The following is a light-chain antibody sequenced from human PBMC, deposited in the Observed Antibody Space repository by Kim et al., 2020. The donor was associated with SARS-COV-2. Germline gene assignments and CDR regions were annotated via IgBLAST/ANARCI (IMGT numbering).Light chain of an antibody. CDR3: QQVHSYPIT. J-gene: IGKJ5*01. CDR1: QGVTHE. CDR2: TAS. Sequence: ATVGDRVTTPCQARQGVTHELAWYQQKTGEAPRLLVSTASTLQSGVPARVSATESGGEFTLTISSLQPENFATDYCQQVHSYPITFGQGTRLEIK. V-gene: IGKV1-9*01.